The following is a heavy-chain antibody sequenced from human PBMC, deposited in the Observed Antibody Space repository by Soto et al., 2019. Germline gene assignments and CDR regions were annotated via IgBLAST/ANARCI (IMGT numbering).Heavy chain of an antibody. CDR2: ISSSGSTI. CDR1: GFTFSDYY. D-gene: IGHD3-22*01. CDR3: AREYYYDSSGYFRH. Sequence: GGSLRLSCAASGFTFSDYYMSWIRQAPGKGLEWVSYISSSGSTIYYADSVKGRFTISRDNAKNSLYLQMNSLRAEDTAVYYCAREYYYDSSGYFRHWGQGTLVTVSS. J-gene: IGHJ4*02. V-gene: IGHV3-11*01.